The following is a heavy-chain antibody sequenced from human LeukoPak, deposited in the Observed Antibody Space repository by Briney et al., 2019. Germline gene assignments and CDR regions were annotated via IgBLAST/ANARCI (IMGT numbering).Heavy chain of an antibody. V-gene: IGHV1-2*02. CDR2: INPNSGGT. J-gene: IGHJ4*02. CDR1: GCTFTGYY. CDR3: APSGTYRSTDYYFDY. Sequence: GSVTDSCKASGCTFTGYYMHWVRQAPGQGLEWMGWINPNSGGTNYAQKFQGRVTMTRDTSISTAYMELSRLRSDDTAVYYCAPSGTYRSTDYYFDYWGQGTLVTVSS. D-gene: IGHD1-26*01.